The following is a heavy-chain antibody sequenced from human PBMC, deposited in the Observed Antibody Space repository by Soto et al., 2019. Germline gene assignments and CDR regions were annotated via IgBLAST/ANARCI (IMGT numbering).Heavy chain of an antibody. V-gene: IGHV3-30*03. D-gene: IGHD6-13*01. Sequence: VQLVESGGGVVQPGRSLRLSCAASGFTFSSYGMHWVRQAPGKGLEWVAVISYDGSNKYYADSVKGRFTISRDNSKNTLYLQMNSLRAEDTAVYYCVSSSWETGAFDIWGQGTMVTVSS. J-gene: IGHJ3*02. CDR2: ISYDGSNK. CDR3: VSSSWETGAFDI. CDR1: GFTFSSYG.